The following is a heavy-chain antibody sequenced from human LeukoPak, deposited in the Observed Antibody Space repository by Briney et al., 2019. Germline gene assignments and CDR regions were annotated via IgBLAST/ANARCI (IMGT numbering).Heavy chain of an antibody. CDR1: GFTFSSHA. J-gene: IGHJ5*02. Sequence: GGSLRLSCAASGFTFSSHAMHWVRQAPGKGLEWVAVISYDGRVTYYADSVKGRFTISRDNSNNTLYLHFSSLRPDDRAVFYCARSIIPGAVPGLVDSWGRGTLVTVSS. CDR3: ARSIIPGAVPGLVDS. CDR2: ISYDGRVT. D-gene: IGHD2-8*02. V-gene: IGHV3-30*04.